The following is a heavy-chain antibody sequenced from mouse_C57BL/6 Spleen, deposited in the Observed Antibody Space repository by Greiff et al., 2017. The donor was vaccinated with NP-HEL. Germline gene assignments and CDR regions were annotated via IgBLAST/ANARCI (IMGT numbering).Heavy chain of an antibody. CDR2: LDPSDSYT. CDR1: GYTFTSYW. V-gene: IGHV1-69*01. CDR3: ARSPYYYAMDY. Sequence: QVQLQQPGAELVMPGASVKLSCKASGYTFTSYWMHWVKQRPGQGLEWIGELDPSDSYTNYNQKFKGKSTLTVDKSSSTAYMQLSSLTSEDSAVYYCARSPYYYAMDYWGQGTSVTVSS. J-gene: IGHJ4*01.